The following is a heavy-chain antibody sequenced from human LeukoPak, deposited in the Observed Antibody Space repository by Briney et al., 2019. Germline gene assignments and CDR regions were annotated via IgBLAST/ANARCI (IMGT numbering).Heavy chain of an antibody. J-gene: IGHJ4*02. CDR2: IWYDGSNK. Sequence: GGSLSLSCAASGFTFSSYGMHWVRQAPGKGLEWVAVIWYDGSNKYYADSVKGRFTISGDNSKNTLYLQMNSLRAEDTAVYYCARDAVVVAATYYFDYWGQGTLVTVSS. V-gene: IGHV3-33*01. CDR1: GFTFSSYG. D-gene: IGHD2-15*01. CDR3: ARDAVVVAATYYFDY.